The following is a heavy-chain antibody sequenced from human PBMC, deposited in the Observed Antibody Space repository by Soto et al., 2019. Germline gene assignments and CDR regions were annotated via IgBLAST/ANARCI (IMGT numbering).Heavy chain of an antibody. V-gene: IGHV1-18*01. CDR3: ASLGGCNLRFVNAYDI. CDR1: GYTFTSYG. D-gene: IGHD3-16*01. J-gene: IGHJ3*02. Sequence: ASVKVSCKASGYTFTSYGISWVRQAPGQGLEWMGWISAYNGNTNYAQKLQGRVTMTTDTSTSTAYMELRSLRSDDTAVYYCASLGGCNLRFVNAYDIWGQGTMVTVSS. CDR2: ISAYNGNT.